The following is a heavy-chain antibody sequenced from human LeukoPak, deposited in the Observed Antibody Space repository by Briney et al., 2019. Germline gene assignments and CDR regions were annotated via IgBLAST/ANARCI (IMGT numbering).Heavy chain of an antibody. CDR2: IYYSGST. V-gene: IGHV4-59*08. D-gene: IGHD1-26*01. Sequence: SETLSLTCTVSGGSISTYYWSWIRQPPGKGLEWIGYIYYSGSTKYNPSLKSRVTISVDTSKNQFSLKLTSVTAADTAVYYCANAASYSVDYWGQGTLVTVSS. CDR3: ANAASYSVDY. CDR1: GGSISTYY. J-gene: IGHJ4*02.